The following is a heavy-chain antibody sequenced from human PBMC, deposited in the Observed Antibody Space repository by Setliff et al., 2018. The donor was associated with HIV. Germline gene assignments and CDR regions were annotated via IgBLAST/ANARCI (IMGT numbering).Heavy chain of an antibody. Sequence: SVKVSCKASGSTFNSHTINWVRQAPGQGLDWMGRIIPILGVADYAHRFQGKVTITADKSTSTAYMELTSLRFDDTAMYYCVRGVQSPPHYSYYYMDVWGEGTMVTVSS. D-gene: IGHD3-3*01. CDR2: IIPILGVA. CDR3: VRGVQSPPHYSYYYMDV. J-gene: IGHJ6*03. CDR1: GSTFNSHT. V-gene: IGHV1-69*02.